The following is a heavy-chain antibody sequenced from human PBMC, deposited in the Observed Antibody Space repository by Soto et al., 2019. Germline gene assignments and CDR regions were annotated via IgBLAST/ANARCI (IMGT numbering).Heavy chain of an antibody. V-gene: IGHV4-34*01. Sequence: QVQLQQWGAGLLKPSETLSLNCAVYGGSLSGYSWSWIRQPPGKGLEWIEEIIHSGSTNYNPSLKSRVTISVDTSKNQFSLKLSSVTAADTAVYYCARGPTQQLPPLSDYYYYGMDVWGQGTTVTVSS. CDR3: ARGPTQQLPPLSDYYYYGMDV. CDR1: GGSLSGYS. D-gene: IGHD6-13*01. CDR2: IIHSGST. J-gene: IGHJ6*02.